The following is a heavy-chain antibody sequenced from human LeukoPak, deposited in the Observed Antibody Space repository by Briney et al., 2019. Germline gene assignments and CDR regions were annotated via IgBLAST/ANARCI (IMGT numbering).Heavy chain of an antibody. CDR2: ITTDETTT. CDR1: GFTLSSYW. D-gene: IGHD3-3*01. J-gene: IGHJ3*01. Sequence: GVLRLSCAASGFTLSSYWMHWVRQAPGEGLVWISRITTDETTTSYADSVKGRFTISRDNAKNTLYLQMSSLRAEDTAVYYCARKGVAEGAFDLWGQGTMVTVSS. V-gene: IGHV3-74*01. CDR3: ARKGVAEGAFDL.